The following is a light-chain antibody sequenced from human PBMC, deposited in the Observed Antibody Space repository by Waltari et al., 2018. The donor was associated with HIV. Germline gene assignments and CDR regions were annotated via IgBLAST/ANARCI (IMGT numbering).Light chain of an antibody. Sequence: DIQMTQSPSSLSASVGAGVTITCRASQSISRYLNWYQQKPGKAPKLLIHSTSSLQRGVPSRFSGSGSGTEYTLTISGLQFEDSATYYCQQSYTSPHTFVQGTNVEIK. V-gene: IGKV1-39*01. CDR2: STS. J-gene: IGKJ2*01. CDR1: QSISRY. CDR3: QQSYTSPHT.